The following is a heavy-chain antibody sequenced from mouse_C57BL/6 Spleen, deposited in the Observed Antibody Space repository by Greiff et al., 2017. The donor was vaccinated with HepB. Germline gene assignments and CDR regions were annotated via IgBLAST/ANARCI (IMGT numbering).Heavy chain of an antibody. V-gene: IGHV1-42*01. Sequence: VHVKQSGPELVKPGASVKISCKASGYSFTGYYMNWVKQSPEKSLEWIGEINPSTGGTTYNQKFKAKATLTVDKSSSTAYMQLKSLTSEDSAVYYCAIPYSNGGPYYFDYWGQGTTLTVSS. J-gene: IGHJ2*01. D-gene: IGHD2-5*01. CDR1: GYSFTGYY. CDR3: AIPYSNGGPYYFDY. CDR2: INPSTGGT.